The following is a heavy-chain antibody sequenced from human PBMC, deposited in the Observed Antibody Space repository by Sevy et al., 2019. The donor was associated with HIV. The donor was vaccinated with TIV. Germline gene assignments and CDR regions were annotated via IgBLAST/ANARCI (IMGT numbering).Heavy chain of an antibody. CDR2: ISGSGGST. CDR3: AKDGITMIVVVPFDAFDI. Sequence: GGSLRLSCAASGFTFSSYAMSWVRQAPGKGLEWVSAISGSGGSTYYADSVKGRFTISRDNSKNTLYLQMNSLRAEDMAVYYCAKDGITMIVVVPFDAFDIWGQGTMVTVSS. J-gene: IGHJ3*02. V-gene: IGHV3-23*01. CDR1: GFTFSSYA. D-gene: IGHD3-22*01.